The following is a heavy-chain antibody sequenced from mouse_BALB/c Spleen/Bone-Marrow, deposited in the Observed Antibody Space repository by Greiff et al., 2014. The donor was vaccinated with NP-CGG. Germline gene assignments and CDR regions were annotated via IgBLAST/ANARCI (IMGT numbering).Heavy chain of an antibody. CDR2: IDPANGNT. J-gene: IGHJ3*01. CDR1: GFNIKDTY. CDR3: ASYYYGSSGFAY. Sequence: VQLKQSGAELVKPGASVKLSCTASGFNIKDTYMHRVKQRPEQGLEWIGRIDPANGNTKYDPKFQGKATITADTPSNTAYLQLSSLTSEDTAVYYCASYYYGSSGFAYWGQGTLVTVSA. D-gene: IGHD1-1*01. V-gene: IGHV14-3*02.